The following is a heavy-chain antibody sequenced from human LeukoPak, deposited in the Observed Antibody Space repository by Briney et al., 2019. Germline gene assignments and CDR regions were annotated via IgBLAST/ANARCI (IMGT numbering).Heavy chain of an antibody. J-gene: IGHJ4*02. CDR2: ISNDGSKK. CDR3: AKDRYSYAFEYSDS. CDR1: GFTISSYS. Sequence: GGSLRLSCAASGFTISSYSMNWVRQARGKGLEWVAVISNDGSKKYYADSVKGRFTISRDNSKNTLSLQVSSLRAEDTAVYYCAKDRYSYAFEYSDSWGQGTLVTVSS. V-gene: IGHV3-30*18. D-gene: IGHD5-18*01.